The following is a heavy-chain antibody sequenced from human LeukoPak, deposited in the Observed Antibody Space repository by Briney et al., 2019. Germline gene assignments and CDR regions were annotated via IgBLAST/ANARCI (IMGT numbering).Heavy chain of an antibody. D-gene: IGHD2/OR15-2a*01. CDR1: GFTSSRFS. J-gene: IGHJ6*04. Sequence: PGRSLRLSCAASGFTSSRFSMNWSRQALVKRLNRVSTISSSSSYIYYADSVIGRFTISRDNAKNSLYLQMNSLRAEDTAVYYCARAVNPPAYFVFMDVWGKGTTVTVSS. CDR2: ISSSSSYI. V-gene: IGHV3-21*01. CDR3: ARAVNPPAYFVFMDV.